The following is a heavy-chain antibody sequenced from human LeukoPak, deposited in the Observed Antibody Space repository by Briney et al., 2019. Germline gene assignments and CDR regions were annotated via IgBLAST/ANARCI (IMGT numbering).Heavy chain of an antibody. J-gene: IGHJ4*02. D-gene: IGHD3-22*01. CDR2: IYSGGNT. V-gene: IGHV3-53*01. Sequence: GGSLRLSCTVSGFTVSSNSMSWVRQAPGKGLEWVSFIYSGGNTHYSDSVKGRFTISRDNSKNTLYLQMNSLRADDTAVYYCAKASAMIVVVSKHFDYWGQGTLVTVSS. CDR1: GFTVSSNS. CDR3: AKASAMIVVVSKHFDY.